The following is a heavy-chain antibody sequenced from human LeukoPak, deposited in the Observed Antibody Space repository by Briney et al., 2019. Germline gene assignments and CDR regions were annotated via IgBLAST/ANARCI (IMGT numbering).Heavy chain of an antibody. J-gene: IGHJ1*01. CDR1: GFTFSSFA. CDR2: TSGSGVST. D-gene: IGHD1-26*01. Sequence: PGGSLRLSCVAYGFTFSSFAMAWVPPAPGKGLEGGFDTSGSGVSTHYAGSVKGRFSISRDNSKNTIYLQMNSLRAEDTALYYCAKKVVVGATSPYSGTQDWGQGTLVTVSS. V-gene: IGHV3-23*01. CDR3: AKKVVVGATSPYSGTQD.